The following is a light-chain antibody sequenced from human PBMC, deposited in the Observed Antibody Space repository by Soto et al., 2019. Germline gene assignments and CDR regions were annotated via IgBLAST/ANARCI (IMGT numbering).Light chain of an antibody. V-gene: IGKV3-11*01. CDR3: QQRSNWPLT. Sequence: DIVLTQSPATLSLSPGERATLSCRASQSVRSYLVWYQQKPGQAPRLLIDDASNRATGIPARFSGSGSETDFTLTISSLEPEDSAVYYCQQRSNWPLTFGGGTKVEIK. J-gene: IGKJ4*01. CDR1: QSVRSY. CDR2: DAS.